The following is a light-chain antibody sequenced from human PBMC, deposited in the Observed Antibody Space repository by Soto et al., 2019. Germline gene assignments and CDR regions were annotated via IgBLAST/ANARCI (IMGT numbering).Light chain of an antibody. CDR1: QSLSSW. J-gene: IGKJ1*01. V-gene: IGKV1-5*03. CDR3: QLYMCESQR. Sequence: DIQMTQSPSTLSASVGDRVTITCRASQSLSSWLAWYQQKPGKAPKLLIYKASSLEIGVPSRFSGSGSGTEFTLTISRLQPDDFATYYCQLYMCESQRLGQGLKVEIK. CDR2: KAS.